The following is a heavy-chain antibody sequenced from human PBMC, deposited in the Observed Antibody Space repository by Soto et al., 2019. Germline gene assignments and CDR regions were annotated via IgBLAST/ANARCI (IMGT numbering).Heavy chain of an antibody. V-gene: IGHV1-69*02. D-gene: IGHD6-13*01. CDR3: ARSSSWLKFDY. CDR2: IIPILGIA. Sequence: QVQLVQSGAEVKKPGSSVKVSCKASGGTFSSYTISWVRQAPGQGLEWMGRIIPILGIANYAQKFQGRVTXTXXKSTSTAYMELSSLRSEDTAVYYCARSSSWLKFDYWGQGTLVTVSS. J-gene: IGHJ4*02. CDR1: GGTFSSYT.